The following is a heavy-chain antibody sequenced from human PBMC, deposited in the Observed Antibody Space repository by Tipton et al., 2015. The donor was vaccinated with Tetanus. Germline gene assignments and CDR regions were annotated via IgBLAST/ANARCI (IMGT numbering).Heavy chain of an antibody. CDR3: AREPIVVVVAATHYYYGMDV. V-gene: IGHV1-2*04. CDR2: INPNSGGT. D-gene: IGHD2-15*01. Sequence: QMQLVQSGAEVKKPGASVKVSCKASGYTFTGYYMHWVRQAPGQGLEWMGWINPNSGGTNYAQKFQGWVTMTRDTSISSAYMGLSRLRSDDTAVYYCAREPIVVVVAATHYYYGMDVWGQGTTVTVSS. CDR1: GYTFTGYY. J-gene: IGHJ6*02.